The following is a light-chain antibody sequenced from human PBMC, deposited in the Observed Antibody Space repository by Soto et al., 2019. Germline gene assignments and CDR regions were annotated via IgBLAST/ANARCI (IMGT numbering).Light chain of an antibody. J-gene: IGLJ2*01. CDR1: TSDIGGYNY. CDR3: SSYIVSSTLVV. Sequence: QSVLTQPASVSGSPGQSLTISCTGTTSDIGGYNYVSWYQHHPGKAPRLVIYEVSNRPSGVSNRFSGSKSGNTASLSISGLQAEDEADYYCSSYIVSSTLVVFGGGTKLTVL. CDR2: EVS. V-gene: IGLV2-14*01.